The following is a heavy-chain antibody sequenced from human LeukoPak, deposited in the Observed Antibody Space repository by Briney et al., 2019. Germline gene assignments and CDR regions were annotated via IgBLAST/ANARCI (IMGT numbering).Heavy chain of an antibody. CDR1: GYTFTGYY. CDR2: INPNSGGT. CDR3: ARSRGESIAAAGNPFDY. Sequence: ASVKVSCKASGYTFTGYYMHWVRQAPGRGLEWMGRINPNSGGTNYAQKFQGRVTMTRDTSISTAYMELSRLRSDDTAVYYCARSRGESIAAAGNPFDYWGQGTLVTVSS. V-gene: IGHV1-2*06. J-gene: IGHJ4*02. D-gene: IGHD6-13*01.